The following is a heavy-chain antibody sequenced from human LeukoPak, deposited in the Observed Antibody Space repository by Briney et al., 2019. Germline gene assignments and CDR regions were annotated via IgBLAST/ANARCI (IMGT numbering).Heavy chain of an antibody. CDR3: ARGAFVGIVDY. CDR1: GYTFTGYY. V-gene: IGHV1-2*02. CDR2: INPNSGGT. D-gene: IGHD7-27*01. Sequence: ASVRVSCTASGYTFTGYYMHWVRQAPGKGLEWMGWINPNSGGTNYAQKFQGRVTMTRDTSISTAYMELSRLRSDDTAVYYCARGAFVGIVDYWGQGTLVTVSS. J-gene: IGHJ4*02.